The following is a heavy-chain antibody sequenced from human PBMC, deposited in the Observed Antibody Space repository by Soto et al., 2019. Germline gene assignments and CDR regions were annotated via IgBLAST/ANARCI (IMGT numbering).Heavy chain of an antibody. Sequence: QVQLVQSGAEVKKPGALVKVSCKTSGFTFNRYGIGWVRQAPGQGLEWVGWISANNGITHYAQRFQGRVTMTRDTSTTTDYMELRSLRSDDTAIYYCARDFYGDYGDTYFDSWGQGTLVTVSS. CDR3: ARDFYGDYGDTYFDS. D-gene: IGHD4-17*01. J-gene: IGHJ4*02. CDR1: GFTFNRYG. CDR2: ISANNGIT. V-gene: IGHV1-18*01.